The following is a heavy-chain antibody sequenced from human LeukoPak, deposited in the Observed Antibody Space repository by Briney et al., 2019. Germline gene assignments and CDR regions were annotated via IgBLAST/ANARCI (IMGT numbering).Heavy chain of an antibody. CDR2: INPNSGGT. CDR1: GYSFTDYH. J-gene: IGHJ3*02. CDR3: ARDQVAGSWSSDVFDI. V-gene: IGHV1-2*02. Sequence: ASVKVSCKASGYSFTDYHMHWVRQAPGQRPEWMGWINPNSGGTNYAQKFQGRVTMTRDMSISTAYMEVSRLRFDDTAVYYCARDQVAGSWSSDVFDIWGQGTMVTVSS. D-gene: IGHD6-13*01.